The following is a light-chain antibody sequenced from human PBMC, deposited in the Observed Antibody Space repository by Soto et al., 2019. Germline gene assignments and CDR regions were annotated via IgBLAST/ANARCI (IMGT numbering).Light chain of an antibody. Sequence: QSVLTQPASVSGSPGQAITISCTGTSSDVGSYNLVSWYQKHPGKAPKLMIYEGRKRPSGVSNRFSGSKSGNTASLTISGLQDEDEADYYCCSYAGSSTLVVFGGGTKLTVL. V-gene: IGLV2-23*03. CDR1: SSDVGSYNL. CDR3: CSYAGSSTLVV. J-gene: IGLJ2*01. CDR2: EGR.